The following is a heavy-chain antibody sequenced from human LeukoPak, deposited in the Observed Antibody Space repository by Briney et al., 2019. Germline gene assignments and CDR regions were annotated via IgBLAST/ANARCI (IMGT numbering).Heavy chain of an antibody. Sequence: GGSLRLSCAASGFIVSSKYMSWVRQAPGKGLEWVSVLYSGGSTHYADAVKGRFTISRDNAKNTLYLQMNSLRPEDTAVYYCVRGDTYDYYYYYGMDVWGQGTTVTVSS. CDR3: VRGDTYDYYYYYGMDV. D-gene: IGHD5-18*01. CDR2: LYSGGST. J-gene: IGHJ6*02. V-gene: IGHV3-53*01. CDR1: GFIVSSKY.